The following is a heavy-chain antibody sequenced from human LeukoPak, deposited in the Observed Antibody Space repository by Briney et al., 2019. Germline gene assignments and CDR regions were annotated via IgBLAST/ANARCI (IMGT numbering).Heavy chain of an antibody. CDR2: IWYDGSNK. CDR1: GFTFSSYG. D-gene: IGHD2-15*01. J-gene: IGHJ6*02. Sequence: PGRSLRLSCAASGFTFSSYGMHWVRQAPGKGLEWVAVIWYDGSNKYYADSVKGRFTISRDNSKNTLYLQMNSLRAEDTAVYYCARDINCSGGSCYIYYYYGMDVWGQGTTVTVSS. CDR3: ARDINCSGGSCYIYYYYGMDV. V-gene: IGHV3-33*01.